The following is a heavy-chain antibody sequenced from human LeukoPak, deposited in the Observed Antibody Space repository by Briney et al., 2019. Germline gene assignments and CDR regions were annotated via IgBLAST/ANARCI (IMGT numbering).Heavy chain of an antibody. V-gene: IGHV3-23*01. Sequence: GGSLRLSCAASGFTFSSYAMSWVRQAPGKGLEWVSAISGNGGSTYYADSVKGRFTISRDNSKNTLYLQMNSLRAEDTAVYYCAKTPVLLWFGESYFDYWGQGTLVTVSS. CDR2: ISGNGGST. J-gene: IGHJ4*02. CDR3: AKTPVLLWFGESYFDY. D-gene: IGHD3-10*01. CDR1: GFTFSSYA.